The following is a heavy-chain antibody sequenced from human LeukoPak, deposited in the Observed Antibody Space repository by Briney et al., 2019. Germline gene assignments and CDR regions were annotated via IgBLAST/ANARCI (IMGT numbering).Heavy chain of an antibody. J-gene: IGHJ5*02. CDR3: ARGYCSGGSCYSVENWFDP. D-gene: IGHD2-15*01. V-gene: IGHV1-2*06. Sequence: ASVKVSCKSSGYTFTKYYMFWVRQAPGQGLEWMGRINPSSGGTDYAQKFQGRVTMNRDTSISTAYMELSRLRSDDTAMYYCARGYCSGGSCYSVENWFDPWGQGTLVTVSS. CDR2: INPSSGGT. CDR1: GYTFTKYY.